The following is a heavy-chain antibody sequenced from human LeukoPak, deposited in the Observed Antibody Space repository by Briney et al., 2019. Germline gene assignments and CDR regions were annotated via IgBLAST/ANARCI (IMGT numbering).Heavy chain of an antibody. Sequence: GRSLRLSCAASGFTFDDYAMHWVRQAPGKGLEWVSGISWNSGSIGYADSVKGRFTISGDNAKNSLYLQMNSLRAEDTALYYCAKGQDSHYYYYGMDVWGQGTTVTVSS. V-gene: IGHV3-9*01. CDR1: GFTFDDYA. CDR2: ISWNSGSI. D-gene: IGHD2-15*01. CDR3: AKGQDSHYYYYGMDV. J-gene: IGHJ6*02.